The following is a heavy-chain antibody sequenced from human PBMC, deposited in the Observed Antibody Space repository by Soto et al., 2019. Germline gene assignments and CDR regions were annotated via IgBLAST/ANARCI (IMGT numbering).Heavy chain of an antibody. D-gene: IGHD3-10*01. CDR2: ISYDGSNK. J-gene: IGHJ6*02. CDR1: GFTFSSYP. V-gene: IGHV3-30-3*01. Sequence: SLKLSCAASGFTFSSYPMHWVRQAPGKGLEWVAVISYDGSNKYYADSVKGRFTISRDNPKNTLYLQMNSLRAEGTAVYYCARDGANYYGSGENYYFGMDVWGQGTTVTVSS. CDR3: ARDGANYYGSGENYYFGMDV.